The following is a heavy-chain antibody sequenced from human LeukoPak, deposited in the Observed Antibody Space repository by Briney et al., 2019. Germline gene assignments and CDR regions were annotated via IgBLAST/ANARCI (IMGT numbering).Heavy chain of an antibody. CDR3: AKGGPDYDFWPGFDP. CDR1: EFTFSSHG. J-gene: IGHJ5*02. V-gene: IGHV3-30*18. Sequence: GGSLRLSCVASEFTFSSHGMHWVRQAPGKGLEWVAVISYDGSNKYYADSVKGRFTISRDNSKNTLYLQMNSLRAEDTAVYYCAKGGPDYDFWPGFDPWGQGTLVTVSS. CDR2: ISYDGSNK. D-gene: IGHD3-3*01.